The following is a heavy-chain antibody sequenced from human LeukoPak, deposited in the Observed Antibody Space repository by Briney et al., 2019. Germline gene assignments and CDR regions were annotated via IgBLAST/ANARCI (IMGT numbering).Heavy chain of an antibody. V-gene: IGHV3-21*01. CDR1: GFTFSNAW. J-gene: IGHJ4*02. CDR3: ARGYYFDY. Sequence: PGGSLRLSCAASGFTFSNAWMNWVRQAPGKGLEWVSSISTNSHYIYYADSVKGRFTISRDNAKNSLYLQMHSLRAEDTAVYYCARGYYFDYWGQGTLVTVSS. CDR2: ISTNSHYI.